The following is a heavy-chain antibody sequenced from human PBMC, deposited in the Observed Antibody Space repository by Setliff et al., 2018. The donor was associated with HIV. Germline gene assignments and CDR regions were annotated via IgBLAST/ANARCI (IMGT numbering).Heavy chain of an antibody. Sequence: SETLSLTCTVSGGSISSGGYYWSWIRQPPGKGLEWIGYIYYSGSTNYNPSLKSRVTISVDTSKNQFSLKLSSVTAADTAVYYCASGEYNYGYRFDYWGQGTLVTVPQ. CDR3: ASGEYNYGYRFDY. V-gene: IGHV4-61*08. J-gene: IGHJ4*02. CDR1: GGSISSGGYY. D-gene: IGHD5-18*01. CDR2: IYYSGST.